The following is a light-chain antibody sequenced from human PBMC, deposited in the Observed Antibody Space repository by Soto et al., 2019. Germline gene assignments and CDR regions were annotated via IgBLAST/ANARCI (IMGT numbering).Light chain of an antibody. CDR1: QTVLYTFSNKHH. CDR2: WAS. J-gene: IGKJ1*01. CDR3: QQYYTTPWT. Sequence: DIVMTQSPASLAVSLGERATINCKSSQTVLYTFSNKHHFAWYQQKGGPPTKLLIYWASTRDSGVPDRFSGSGSGTDFTLTISSLQAEDVAVYYCQQYYTTPWTFGQGTKVDIK. V-gene: IGKV4-1*01.